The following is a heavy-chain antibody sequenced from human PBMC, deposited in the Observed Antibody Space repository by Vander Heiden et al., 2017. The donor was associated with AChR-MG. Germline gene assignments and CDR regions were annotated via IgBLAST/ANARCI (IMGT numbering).Heavy chain of an antibody. D-gene: IGHD3-10*01. CDR3: ARARKFYYYMDV. CDR2: ISYDGKTR. Sequence: QEQLVESGGGVVQPGRSLRLSWATSGFTFSGHSMLWVRQAPGKGLHWVAVISYDGKTRYYADSVKGRFTISRDNSNNTVTLQINSLRPEDTAVYYCARARKFYYYMDVWGKGTPVTVSS. V-gene: IGHV3-30*03. J-gene: IGHJ6*03. CDR1: GFTFSGHS.